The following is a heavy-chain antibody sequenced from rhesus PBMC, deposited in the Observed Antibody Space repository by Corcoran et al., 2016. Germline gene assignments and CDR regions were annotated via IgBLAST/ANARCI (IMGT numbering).Heavy chain of an antibody. V-gene: IGHV4-160*01. J-gene: IGHJ4*01. CDR3: GRQGPYSSRSLGFGSGIYCYAKPFDY. CDR1: GSSISSNY. CDR2: IYGSSGST. D-gene: IGHD2-27*01. Sequence: QVQLQESGPGLVKPSEPLSLTCAVSGSSISSNYWSLIRQPPGKGLEWIGLIYGSSGSTYYNPSLKGRVNISTDPTRNRCSRKLSCVTAGETAVYYGGRQGPYSSRSLGFGSGIYCYAKPFDYWGQGVLVTVSS.